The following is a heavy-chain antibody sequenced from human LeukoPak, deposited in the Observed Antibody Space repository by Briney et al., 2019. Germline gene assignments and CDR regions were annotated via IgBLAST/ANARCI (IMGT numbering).Heavy chain of an antibody. Sequence: SETLSLTCTVSGDSISGDYWSWIRQPAGKGLEWIGRIYTSGSTNYNPSLKSRVTISVDTSKNQFSLKLSSVTAADTAVYYCARDGPRSGSLPPYYYYGMDVWGQGTTVTVSS. CDR2: IYTSGST. D-gene: IGHD6-19*01. CDR1: GDSISGDY. CDR3: ARDGPRSGSLPPYYYYGMDV. V-gene: IGHV4-4*07. J-gene: IGHJ6*02.